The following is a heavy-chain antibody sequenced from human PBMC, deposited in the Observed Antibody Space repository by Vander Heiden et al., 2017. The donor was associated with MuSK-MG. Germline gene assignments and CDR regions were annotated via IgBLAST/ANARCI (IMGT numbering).Heavy chain of an antibody. D-gene: IGHD6-19*01. CDR3: ARDSEQWLGTGGNWFDP. J-gene: IGHJ5*02. CDR2: IWYDGSKK. CDR1: GFPLSRFG. Sequence: QVQLVESGGGVVQPGRSLRLSCTASGFPLSRFGMHWVRQAPGKGLEWVAVIWYDGSKKYYVDSVKGRFTISRDNSKNTLYLQMNSLRAEDSAVYYCARDSEQWLGTGGNWFDPWGQGTLVTVSS. V-gene: IGHV3-33*01.